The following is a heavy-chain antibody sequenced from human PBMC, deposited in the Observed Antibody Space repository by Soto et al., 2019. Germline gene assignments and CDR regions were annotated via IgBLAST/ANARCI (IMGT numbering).Heavy chain of an antibody. CDR1: GGTFSSYA. CDR3: ARVAVAGIEPGTVYYYGMDV. V-gene: IGHV1-69*13. CDR2: IIPIFGTA. J-gene: IGHJ6*02. D-gene: IGHD6-19*01. Sequence: SVKVSCKASGGTFSSYAISWVRQAPGQGLEWMGGIIPIFGTASYAQKFQGRVTITADESTSTAYMELSSLRSEDTAVYYCARVAVAGIEPGTVYYYGMDVWGQGTTVTVSS.